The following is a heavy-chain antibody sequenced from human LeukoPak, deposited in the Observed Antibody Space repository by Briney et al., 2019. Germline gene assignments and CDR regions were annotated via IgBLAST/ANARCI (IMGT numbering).Heavy chain of an antibody. CDR1: ENTLSRYY. CDR2: INPTGGGA. V-gene: IGHV1-46*01. Sequence: ASVKVSCKASENTLSRYYMNWVRQAPGQGLEWMGIINPTGGGASYAQKFQGRVTMTIYTSTSTFYLELSSLTTQDTAVYYCARDGHGTSTWGWFDPWGQGTLVTVSS. J-gene: IGHJ5*01. CDR3: ARDGHGTSTWGWFDP. D-gene: IGHD7-27*01.